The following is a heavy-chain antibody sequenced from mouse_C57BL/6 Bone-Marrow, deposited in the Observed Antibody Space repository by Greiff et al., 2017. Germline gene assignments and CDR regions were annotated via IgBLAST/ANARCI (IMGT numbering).Heavy chain of an antibody. V-gene: IGHV1-5*01. CDR3: TRYYDTPAWFAY. CDR1: GYTFTSYW. CDR2: IYPGNSDT. D-gene: IGHD1-1*01. J-gene: IGHJ3*01. Sequence: VQLQQSGTVLARPGASVKMSCKTSGYTFTSYWMHWVKQRPGQGLEWIGAIYPGNSDTSYNQKFKGKAKLTAVTSASTAYMELSSLTNEDSAVYYCTRYYDTPAWFAYWGQGTLVTVSA.